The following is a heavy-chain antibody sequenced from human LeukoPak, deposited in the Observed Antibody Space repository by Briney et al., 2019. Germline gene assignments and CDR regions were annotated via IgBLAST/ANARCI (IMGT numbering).Heavy chain of an antibody. D-gene: IGHD4-17*01. CDR2: INPSGGST. CDR3: AREYGDYAIDY. Sequence: GASVKVSCKASGYTFTSYYMHWVRQAPGQGLEWMGIINPSGGSTSYAQKSQGRVTMTRDTSTSTVYMELSSLRSEDTAVYYCAREYGDYAIDYWGQGTVVTVSS. J-gene: IGHJ4*02. CDR1: GYTFTSYY. V-gene: IGHV1-46*01.